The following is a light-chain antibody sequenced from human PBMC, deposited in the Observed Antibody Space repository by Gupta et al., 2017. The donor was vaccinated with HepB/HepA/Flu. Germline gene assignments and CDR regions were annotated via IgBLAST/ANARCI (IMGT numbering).Light chain of an antibody. Sequence: DIQMTQSPSSVSASVGDRVTITCRASQGISSQLVWYQQKAGNAPNLLIYGASSVQSGVPSRFSGSGSGTDFTLTISSRQPEDFATYYCQHGNSFPWTFGQRTKVEIK. CDR1: QGISSQ. CDR2: GAS. V-gene: IGKV1-12*01. CDR3: QHGNSFPWT. J-gene: IGKJ1*01.